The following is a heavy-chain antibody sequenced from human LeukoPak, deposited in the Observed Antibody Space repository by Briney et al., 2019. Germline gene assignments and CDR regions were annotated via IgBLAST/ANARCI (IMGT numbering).Heavy chain of an antibody. CDR2: ISSSSSTI. J-gene: IGHJ6*02. CDR1: GFTFSSYS. CDR3: ARGRRCMDV. V-gene: IGHV3-48*01. Sequence: GGSLRLSCAASGFTFSSYSMNWVRQAPGKGLEWVSYISSSSSTIYYADSVKGRFTISRDNAKNSLYLQMNSLRAEDTAVYYCARGRRCMDVWGQGTTVTVSS.